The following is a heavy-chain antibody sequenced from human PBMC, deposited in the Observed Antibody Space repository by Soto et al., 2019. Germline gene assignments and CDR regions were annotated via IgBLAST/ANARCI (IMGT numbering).Heavy chain of an antibody. CDR2: VFYIGST. D-gene: IGHD2-2*01. J-gene: IGHJ3*01. Sequence: QRQLQESGPGLVKPSETLSLTCTVSGGSIGSRGYYWGWIRQPPGKGLEWIGSVFYIGSTYSNPSLRRRVNISLDMCNNQFYLRLSSVTAADTAFYYCARSPFTDKAPAAIYAGDGFDVWGQGTMVTVTS. V-gene: IGHV4-39*01. CDR1: GGSIGSRGYY. CDR3: ARSPFTDKAPAAIYAGDGFDV.